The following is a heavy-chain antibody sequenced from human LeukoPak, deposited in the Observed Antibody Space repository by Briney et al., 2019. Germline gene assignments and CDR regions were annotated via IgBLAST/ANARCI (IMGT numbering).Heavy chain of an antibody. V-gene: IGHV1-2*02. D-gene: IGHD6-19*01. CDR3: AREPSSGWYYFDY. J-gene: IGHJ4*02. Sequence: ASVKVSCKASVYTFTGYYMHWVRQAPGQGLEWMGWINPNSGGTNYAQKFQGRVTMTRDTSISTAYMELSRLRSDDTAVYYCAREPSSGWYYFDYWGQGTLVTASS. CDR2: INPNSGGT. CDR1: VYTFTGYY.